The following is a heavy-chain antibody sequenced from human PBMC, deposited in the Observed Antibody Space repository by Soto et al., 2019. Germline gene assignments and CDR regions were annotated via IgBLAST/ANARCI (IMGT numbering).Heavy chain of an antibody. CDR2: ISYDGSNK. CDR1: GFTFSSYG. Sequence: QVQLVESGGGVVQPGRSLRLSCAASGFTFSSYGMHWVRQAPGKGLEWVAVISYDGSNKYYADSVKGRFTISRDNSKNTLYLQMNGLRAEDTAVDYCAPWFGAFDYWGQGTLVTVSS. CDR3: APWFGAFDY. J-gene: IGHJ4*02. V-gene: IGHV3-30*03. D-gene: IGHD3-10*01.